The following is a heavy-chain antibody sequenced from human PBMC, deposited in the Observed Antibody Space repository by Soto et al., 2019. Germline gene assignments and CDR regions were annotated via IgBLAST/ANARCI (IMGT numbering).Heavy chain of an antibody. CDR3: ARGGYCGGDCYPSGRFWYYYGMDV. D-gene: IGHD2-21*02. CDR1: GFTFSSYG. V-gene: IGHV3-33*01. CDR2: IWYDGSNK. J-gene: IGHJ6*02. Sequence: GGSLRLSCAASGFTFSSYGMHWVRQAPGKGLEWVAVIWYDGSNKYYADSVKGRFTISRDNSKNTLYLQMNSLRAEDTAVYYCARGGYCGGDCYPSGRFWYYYGMDVWGQGTTVTVSS.